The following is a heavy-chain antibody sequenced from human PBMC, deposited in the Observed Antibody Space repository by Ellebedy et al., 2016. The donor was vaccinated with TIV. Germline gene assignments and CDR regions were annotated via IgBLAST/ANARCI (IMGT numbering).Heavy chain of an antibody. Sequence: GGSLRLXXAASGSTFSSYWMHWVRQAPGKGLEWVANINEDGTDKNYVDSVKGRFTISRDNAKNSLYLQMNSLRVEDTAVYYCVSFGSGYWGQGTLVTASS. CDR1: GSTFSSYW. CDR3: VSFGSGY. V-gene: IGHV3-7*01. J-gene: IGHJ4*02. D-gene: IGHD1-26*01. CDR2: INEDGTDK.